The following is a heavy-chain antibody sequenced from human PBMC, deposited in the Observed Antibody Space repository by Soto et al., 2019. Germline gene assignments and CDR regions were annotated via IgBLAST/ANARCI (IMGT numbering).Heavy chain of an antibody. CDR3: VRDDRWAFDF. CDR1: GFSFSNYA. V-gene: IGHV3-48*02. J-gene: IGHJ3*01. CDR2: ISIGSGSI. D-gene: IGHD3-22*01. Sequence: EVQLVESGGGLVQPGGSRRVSCAASGFSFSNYAMNWVRQAQGKGLEWVSYISIGSGSIFYADSVKGRFTISREDAKNSLYMQMNTLCYEETAVYYCVRDDRWAFDFWGQGTMVTVSS.